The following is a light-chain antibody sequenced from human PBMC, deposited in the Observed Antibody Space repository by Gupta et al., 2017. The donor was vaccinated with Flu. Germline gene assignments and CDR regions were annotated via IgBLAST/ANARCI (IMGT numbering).Light chain of an antibody. Sequence: DLQMTQSPSSLSASVGDSVTITCRASQSISGYLNWYQQKLGKAPKVLIYDASSLQSGVPSRFSGSGSGTDFTLTISSLQPEDVGTFYCQQSYSNPLTFGGGTKVEIK. CDR2: DAS. J-gene: IGKJ4*01. CDR1: QSISGY. CDR3: QQSYSNPLT. V-gene: IGKV1-39*01.